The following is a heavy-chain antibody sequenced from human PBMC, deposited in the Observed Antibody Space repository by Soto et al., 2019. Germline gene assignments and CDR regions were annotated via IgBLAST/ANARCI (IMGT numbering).Heavy chain of an antibody. CDR1: GFTFSNAW. CDR2: VKSKNDGGTT. CDR3: TTDSYITCIIVRFDY. Sequence: RRLSCAASGFTFSNAWINWVRQAPGKGLEWVGRVKSKNDGGTTDFAAPVKGRFAISRDDSKNMVYLEMNSLQTEDTAIYYCTTDSYITCIIVRFDYWGHGTLVTVSS. J-gene: IGHJ4*01. D-gene: IGHD3-10*01. V-gene: IGHV3-15*07.